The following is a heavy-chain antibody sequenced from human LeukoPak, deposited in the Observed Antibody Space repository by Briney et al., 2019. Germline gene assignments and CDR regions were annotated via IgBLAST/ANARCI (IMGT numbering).Heavy chain of an antibody. CDR3: ARQKVSTMRLPPPDYGDYVHTYYYYGMDV. J-gene: IGHJ6*02. V-gene: IGHV4-59*08. CDR2: IYYSGGT. Sequence: SEALSLTCTVSGGSISSYYWSWIRQPPGKGLEWIGYIYYSGGTNYNPPLKSRVTISVGTSKNQFSLKLSSVTAADTAVYYCARQKVSTMRLPPPDYGDYVHTYYYYGMDVWGQGTTVTVSS. CDR1: GGSISSYY. D-gene: IGHD4-17*01.